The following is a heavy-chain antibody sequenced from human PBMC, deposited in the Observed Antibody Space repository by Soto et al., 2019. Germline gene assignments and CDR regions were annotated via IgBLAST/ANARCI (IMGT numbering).Heavy chain of an antibody. CDR3: AREGVAPYYYYGMDV. CDR1: GYTFTSYA. D-gene: IGHD5-12*01. Sequence: ASVKVSCKASGYTFTSYAIHWVRQAPGQRLEWMGWINADNGDTKYAQTFQGRVTITTDTSTSTAYMELRSLRSDDTAVYYCAREGVAPYYYYGMDVWGQGTPVTVSS. CDR2: INADNGDT. V-gene: IGHV1-3*01. J-gene: IGHJ6*02.